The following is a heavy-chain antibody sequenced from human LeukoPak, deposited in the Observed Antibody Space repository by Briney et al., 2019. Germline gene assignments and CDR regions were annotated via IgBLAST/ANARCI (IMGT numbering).Heavy chain of an antibody. D-gene: IGHD6-19*01. Sequence: GGSLRLSCAASGFTFSSYAMSWVRQAPGKGLEWVSGISWNSGSIGYADSVKGRFTISRDNAKNSLYLQMNSLRAEDTALYYCARAPSSGWYTSCAFDIWGQGTMVTVSS. CDR3: ARAPSSGWYTSCAFDI. J-gene: IGHJ3*02. CDR2: ISWNSGSI. CDR1: GFTFSSYA. V-gene: IGHV3-9*01.